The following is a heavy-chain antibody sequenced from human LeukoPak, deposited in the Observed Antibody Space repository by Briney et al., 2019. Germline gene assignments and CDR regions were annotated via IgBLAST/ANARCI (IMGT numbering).Heavy chain of an antibody. CDR1: GFTFSSYA. CDR2: LSDSGGNT. CDR3: AKINYYDLHFDS. D-gene: IGHD3-22*01. J-gene: IGHJ4*02. Sequence: GGSLRLSCAASGFTFSSYAMSWVRQAAGKGLEWVSALSDSGGNTYYADSVKGRFAISRDSSKNTLYLQMNSLRAEDTAVYYCAKINYYDLHFDSWGQGTLVTVSS. V-gene: IGHV3-23*01.